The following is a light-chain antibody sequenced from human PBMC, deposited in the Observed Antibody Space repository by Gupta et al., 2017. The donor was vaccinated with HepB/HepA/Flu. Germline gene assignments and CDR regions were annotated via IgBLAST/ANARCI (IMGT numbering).Light chain of an antibody. J-gene: IGLJ3*02. CDR3: PLYNGDFWV. V-gene: IGLV7-43*01. CDR2: STT. Sequence: QTVVTQEPSLTVSPGGTVTLTCTSSTGAVTSGYYPNWFQQKPGQAPRALIYSTTKKPSWTPARFSGSLLAGKAALTLSGVQPEDEDEYYCPLYNGDFWVCGGGTKVTGL. CDR1: TGAVTSGYY.